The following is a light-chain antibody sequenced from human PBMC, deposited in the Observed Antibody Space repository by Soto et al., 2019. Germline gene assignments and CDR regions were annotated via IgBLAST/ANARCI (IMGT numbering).Light chain of an antibody. CDR2: EVT. CDR3: SSYAGSNYPYV. Sequence: QSALTQPASVSGSPGQSITISCTGTSGDIGSYNRVSWYQQHPGKAPKLLIYEVTKRPLGVPDRFSGSKSGNAASLTVSGLQAEDEADYYCSSYAGSNYPYVFGTGTKLTVL. J-gene: IGLJ1*01. CDR1: SGDIGSYNR. V-gene: IGLV2-8*01.